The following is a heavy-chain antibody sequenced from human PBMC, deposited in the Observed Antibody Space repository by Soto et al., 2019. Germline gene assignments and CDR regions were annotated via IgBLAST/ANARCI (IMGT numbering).Heavy chain of an antibody. J-gene: IGHJ6*02. CDR1: GYTFTSYY. Sequence: SVKVSCKASGYTFTSYYMHWVRQAPGQGLEWMGIINPSGGSTSYAQKFQGRVTMTRDTSTSTVYMELSSLRSEDTAVYYCARAMVRGVIDRYYYYGMDVWGQGTTVTVSS. V-gene: IGHV1-46*01. CDR2: INPSGGST. D-gene: IGHD3-10*01. CDR3: ARAMVRGVIDRYYYYGMDV.